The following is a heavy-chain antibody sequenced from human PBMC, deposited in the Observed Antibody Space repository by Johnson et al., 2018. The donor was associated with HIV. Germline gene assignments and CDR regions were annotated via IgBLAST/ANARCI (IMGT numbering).Heavy chain of an antibody. J-gene: IGHJ3*02. CDR2: NSASVTWT. CDR1: GFTFDDYV. CDR3: ARKGLVWFGWAFDI. Sequence: VQLLESGGGVVRPGGSLRLSCAASGFTFDDYVMSWVRQAPGKGLEWVSTNSASVTWTYYADSVKGRFTISRDNSKNTLYLEMNSLKAEDTAVYYCARKGLVWFGWAFDICGQGTMVTVSS. D-gene: IGHD3-10*01. V-gene: IGHV3-23*01.